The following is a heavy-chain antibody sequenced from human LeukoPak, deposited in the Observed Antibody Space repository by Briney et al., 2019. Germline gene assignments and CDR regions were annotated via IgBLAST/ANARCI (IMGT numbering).Heavy chain of an antibody. D-gene: IGHD4/OR15-4a*01. Sequence: RASVKVSCKASGYAFSDYGITWVRQAPGQGLEWMGGIIPIFGTANYAQKFQGRVTITADESTSTAYMELSSLRSEDTAAYYCARSSGQTNVWWIWGQGTMVTVSS. V-gene: IGHV1-69*13. J-gene: IGHJ3*02. CDR2: IIPIFGTA. CDR3: ARSSGQTNVWWI. CDR1: GYAFSDYG.